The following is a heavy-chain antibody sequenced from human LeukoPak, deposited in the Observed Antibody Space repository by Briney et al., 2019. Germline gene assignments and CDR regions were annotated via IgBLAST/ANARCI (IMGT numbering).Heavy chain of an antibody. D-gene: IGHD6-13*01. V-gene: IGHV3-48*03. CDR1: GFTFSNYE. CDR2: ISGSGATI. CDR3: ARGGHFSSYKEYFHN. Sequence: QPGGSLRLSCAASGFTFSNYEMNWVRQAPGKGLEWIAHISGSGATIYYADSVKGRFTISRDNAKNSVYLQMNSLRDEDTAVYSCARGGHFSSYKEYFHNWGQGTLVSVSS. J-gene: IGHJ1*01.